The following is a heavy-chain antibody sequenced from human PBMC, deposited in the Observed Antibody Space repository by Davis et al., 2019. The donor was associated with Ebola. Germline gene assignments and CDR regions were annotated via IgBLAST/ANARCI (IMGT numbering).Heavy chain of an antibody. J-gene: IGHJ3*02. CDR1: GYTFTGYY. CDR3: ASNIVPAIDYAFDI. Sequence: AASVKVSCKASGYTFTGYYMHWVRQAPGQGLEWMGRINPQNGVTNYEQKFQGRVTMTRDTSISTAYMELSGLTSDDTAVYYCASNIVPAIDYAFDIWGQGTVVTVSS. CDR2: INPQNGVT. V-gene: IGHV1-2*06. D-gene: IGHD1-26*01.